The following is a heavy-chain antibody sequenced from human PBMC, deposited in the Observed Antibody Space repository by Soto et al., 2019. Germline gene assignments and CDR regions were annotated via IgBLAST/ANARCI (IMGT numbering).Heavy chain of an antibody. Sequence: GASVKVSCKASGYTFTSYYVHWVRQAPGQGLEWMGIINPSGGSTSYAQKFQGRVTMTRDTSTSTVYMELSSLRSEDTAVYYCAREGYCSSTSCYTQRPLRDYYYYGMDVWGQGTTVTVSS. J-gene: IGHJ6*02. CDR1: GYTFTSYY. V-gene: IGHV1-46*01. CDR3: AREGYCSSTSCYTQRPLRDYYYYGMDV. CDR2: INPSGGST. D-gene: IGHD2-2*02.